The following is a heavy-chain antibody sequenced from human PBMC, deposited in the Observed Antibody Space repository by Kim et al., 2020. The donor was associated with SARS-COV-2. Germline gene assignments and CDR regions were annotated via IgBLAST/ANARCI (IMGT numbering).Heavy chain of an antibody. CDR1: GFTFSGYW. D-gene: IGHD3-10*01. CDR2: ISSDGSSI. J-gene: IGHJ6*02. CDR3: ARGGASGSYSGVNYGLDV. Sequence: GGSLRLSCAASGFTFSGYWMHWVRQAPGKGLVWVSRISSDGSSINYADFVKGRFTISRDNAKNTLYVQMNSLRVEDTAVYYCARGGASGSYSGVNYGLDVWGQGPTVTVPS. V-gene: IGHV3-74*01.